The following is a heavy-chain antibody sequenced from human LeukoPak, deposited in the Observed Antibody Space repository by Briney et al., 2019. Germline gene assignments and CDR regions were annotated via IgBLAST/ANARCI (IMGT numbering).Heavy chain of an antibody. CDR2: ISGSGGST. J-gene: IGHJ6*03. CDR3: AKAEYYYYMDV. Sequence: GGTLRLSCAASGFTFSSYGMNWVRQAPGKGLEWVSAISGSGGSTYYADSVKGRFTISRDNSKNTLYLQMNSLRAEDTAVYYCAKAEYYYYMDVWGKGTTVTISS. CDR1: GFTFSSYG. V-gene: IGHV3-23*01.